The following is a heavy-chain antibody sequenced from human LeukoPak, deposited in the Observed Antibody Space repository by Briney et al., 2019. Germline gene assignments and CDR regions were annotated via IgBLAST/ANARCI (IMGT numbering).Heavy chain of an antibody. J-gene: IGHJ3*02. CDR3: ARRTTSAFDI. Sequence: GSLSLSCAVSGFTFTRHNINWGRQAPPQGLGRISSISGDSTYIHYADSVKGRFTISRDDAKNSLYLHMNSLRAEDTAVYYCARRTTSAFDIWGQGTMVTLSS. D-gene: IGHD1-1*01. CDR2: ISGDSTYI. CDR1: GFTFTRHN. V-gene: IGHV3-21*01.